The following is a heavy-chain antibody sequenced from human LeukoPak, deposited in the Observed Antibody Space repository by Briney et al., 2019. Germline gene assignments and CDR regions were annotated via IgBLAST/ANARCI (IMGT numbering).Heavy chain of an antibody. Sequence: GASVKVSCKVSGYTLTELSMHWVRQAPGKGLEWMGGFDPEDGETIYAQKFQGRVTMTEDTSTDTAYIELSSLRSEDTAVYYCATGRSSSWYGAREAFDYWGQGTLVTVSS. CDR1: GYTLTELS. CDR3: ATGRSSSWYGAREAFDY. CDR2: FDPEDGET. V-gene: IGHV1-24*01. J-gene: IGHJ4*02. D-gene: IGHD6-13*01.